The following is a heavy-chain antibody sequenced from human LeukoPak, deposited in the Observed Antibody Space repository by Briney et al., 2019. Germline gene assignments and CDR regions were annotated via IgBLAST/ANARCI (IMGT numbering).Heavy chain of an antibody. CDR2: IKQDGSEK. CDR3: VREGACNGACAFDI. J-gene: IGHJ3*02. V-gene: IGHV3-7*01. Sequence: GGSLRLSCAASGFTFSSYWMSWVRQAPGKGLEWVANIKQDGSEKYYVDSVKGRFTISRDNAKNSLYLQMNSLRAEDTAVYYCVREGACNGACAFDIWGQGTMVTVSS. D-gene: IGHD2-8*01. CDR1: GFTFSSYW.